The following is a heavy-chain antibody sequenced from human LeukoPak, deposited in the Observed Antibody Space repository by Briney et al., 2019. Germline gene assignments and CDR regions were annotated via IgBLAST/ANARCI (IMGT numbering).Heavy chain of an antibody. V-gene: IGHV1-2*02. D-gene: IGHD3-22*01. CDR2: INPNSGGT. CDR3: ARWSNYYDSSGYYNTYYFDY. J-gene: IGHJ4*02. CDR1: GYTFTVYY. Sequence: ASVKVSCKASGYTFTVYYMHWVRQAPGQGLEWMGWINPNSGGTNYAQKFQGRVTMTRDTSISTAYMELSRLRSDDTAVYYCARWSNYYDSSGYYNTYYFDYWGQGTLVTVSS.